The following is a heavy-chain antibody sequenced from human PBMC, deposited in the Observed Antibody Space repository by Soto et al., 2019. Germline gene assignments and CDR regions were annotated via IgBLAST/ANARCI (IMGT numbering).Heavy chain of an antibody. CDR1: DYTFTRNG. CDR2: ISGYSGST. Sequence: QVQLVQSGAEVKKPGASVKVSCKASDYTFTRNGISWVRQAPGQGLEWMGWISGYSGSTNYAQKFQGRVTMTTDTPTSTAYMELRSRRSDDTAGYYCATFYSSGLTRGHLDNWGQGTLVTVSS. CDR3: ATFYSSGLTRGHLDN. D-gene: IGHD6-19*01. V-gene: IGHV1-18*01. J-gene: IGHJ4*02.